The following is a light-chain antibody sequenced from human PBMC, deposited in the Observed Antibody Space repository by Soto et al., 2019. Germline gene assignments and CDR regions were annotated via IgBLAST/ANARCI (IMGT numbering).Light chain of an antibody. CDR3: AAWDDSLNGVV. Sequence: QSVLTQPPSASGTPGQRVTISCSGSSSNIGSNTVNWYQQLPGTAPKLLIYNNNRGPSGVPDRFSGSKSGTSASLAISGVQSEDEDDYYCAAWDDSLNGVVFGGGTKVTVL. J-gene: IGLJ2*01. V-gene: IGLV1-44*01. CDR1: SSNIGSNT. CDR2: NNN.